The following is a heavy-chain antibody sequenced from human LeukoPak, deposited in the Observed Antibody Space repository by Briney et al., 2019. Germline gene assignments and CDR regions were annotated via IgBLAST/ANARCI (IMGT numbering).Heavy chain of an antibody. CDR1: GFTFSSYA. CDR2: ISGSGTGT. V-gene: IGHV3-23*01. D-gene: IGHD4-17*01. J-gene: IGHJ4*02. Sequence: GGSLRLSCAASGFTFSSYAMSWVRQAPGKGLEWVSGISGSGTGTYYAGSVKGRFTVSRDNSKNTLYLQMNSLRAEDTAVYFCAKHYGDRDFDYWGQGTLVTVSS. CDR3: AKHYGDRDFDY.